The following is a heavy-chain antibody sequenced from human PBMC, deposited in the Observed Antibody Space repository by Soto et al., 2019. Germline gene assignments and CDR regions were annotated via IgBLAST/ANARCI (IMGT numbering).Heavy chain of an antibody. Sequence: PGESLKISCKGSGYSFTSYWIGWVRQMPGKGLEWMGIIYPGDSDTRYSPSFQGQVTISADKSISTAYLQWSSLKASDTAMYYCARFGSSGWYWHNTLLDYWGQGTLVRVSS. CDR3: ARFGSSGWYWHNTLLDY. D-gene: IGHD6-19*01. J-gene: IGHJ4*02. V-gene: IGHV5-51*01. CDR2: IYPGDSDT. CDR1: GYSFTSYW.